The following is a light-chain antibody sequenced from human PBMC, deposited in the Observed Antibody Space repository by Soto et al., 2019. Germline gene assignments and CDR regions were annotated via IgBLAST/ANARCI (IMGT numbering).Light chain of an antibody. CDR1: QSVSSNY. Sequence: EIVLTQSPGTLSLSPGERATLSWRASQSVSSNYLAWYQQKPGQAPRLLIYGASSRATGIPDRFSGSGSGTDFTLTISRLEPEDFAVYYCQQYGGSPRVTFGGGTKVEIK. V-gene: IGKV3-20*01. CDR2: GAS. J-gene: IGKJ4*01. CDR3: QQYGGSPRVT.